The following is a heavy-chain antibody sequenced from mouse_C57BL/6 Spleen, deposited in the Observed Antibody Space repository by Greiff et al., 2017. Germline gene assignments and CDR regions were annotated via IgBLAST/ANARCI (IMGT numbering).Heavy chain of an antibody. CDR2: LYIGNGYT. CDR1: GYTFTCYG. CDR3: ASTATDYGGDSPY. V-gene: IGHV1-58*01. Sequence: VHVKQSGAELVRPGSSVKMSCKTSGYTFTCYGINWVKQRPGQGLEWIGYLYIGNGYTEYNEKFKGKATLTSDTSSSTDYMQLSSLTSDGAAIYFCASTATDYGGDSPYWGQGTLVTVSA. D-gene: IGHD1-1*02. J-gene: IGHJ3*01.